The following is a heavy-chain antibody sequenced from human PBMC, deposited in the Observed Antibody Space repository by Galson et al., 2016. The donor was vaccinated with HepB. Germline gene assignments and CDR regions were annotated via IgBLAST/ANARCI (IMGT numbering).Heavy chain of an antibody. J-gene: IGHJ2*01. Sequence: SLRLSCAASGFTFDDYAMHWVRQAPGKGLEWVSGISWNSGSIGYADSVKGRFTISRDNAKNSLYLQMNSLRAEDTALYYCAKLGMFSIAVARGGGEWYFDLWGRGTLVTVSS. D-gene: IGHD6-19*01. CDR3: AKLGMFSIAVARGGGEWYFDL. V-gene: IGHV3-9*01. CDR2: ISWNSGSI. CDR1: GFTFDDYA.